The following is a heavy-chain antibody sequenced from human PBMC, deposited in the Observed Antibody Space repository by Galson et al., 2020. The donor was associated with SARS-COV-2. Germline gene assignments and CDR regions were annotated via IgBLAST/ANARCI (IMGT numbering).Heavy chain of an antibody. V-gene: IGHV1-69*10. CDR3: ARSRGTIQYPAYDGMDV. CDR2: IIPILGIA. J-gene: IGHJ6*02. CDR1: GGTFSSYA. Sequence: SVKVSCKASGGTFSSYAISWVRQAPGQGLEWMGGIIPILGIANYAQKFQGRVTITADKSTSTAYMELSSLRSEDTAVYYCARSRGTIQYPAYDGMDVWGQGTTVTVSS. D-gene: IGHD4-4*01.